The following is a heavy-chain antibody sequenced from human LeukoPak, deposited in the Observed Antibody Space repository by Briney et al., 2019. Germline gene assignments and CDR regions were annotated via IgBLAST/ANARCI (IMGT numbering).Heavy chain of an antibody. CDR3: ARDGESYSSQYYFDY. CDR1: GGSISSYY. D-gene: IGHD1-26*01. CDR2: IYYSGST. V-gene: IGHV4-59*01. J-gene: IGHJ4*02. Sequence: SETLSLTCTVSGGSISSYYWSRIRQPPGKGLEWIGEIYYSGSTNYNPSLKSRVTISVDTSKNQFSLKLRSVTAADTAVYYCARDGESYSSQYYFDYWGQGTLVRVSS.